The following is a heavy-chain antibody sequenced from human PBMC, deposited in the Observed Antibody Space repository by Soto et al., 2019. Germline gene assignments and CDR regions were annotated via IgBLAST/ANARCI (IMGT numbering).Heavy chain of an antibody. CDR1: GGSISSGGYY. J-gene: IGHJ4*02. CDR3: ARDSGNGGGPFDS. Sequence: QVQLQESGPGLVKPSQTLSLTCTVSGGSISSGGYYWSWIRQHPGKGLEWIGYIYYSGSTYYNPSLQSRVTISVDTSKNQCSLKLSSVTAADTAVYYCARDSGNGGGPFDSWGQGTLVTVSS. CDR2: IYYSGST. V-gene: IGHV4-31*03. D-gene: IGHD1-1*01.